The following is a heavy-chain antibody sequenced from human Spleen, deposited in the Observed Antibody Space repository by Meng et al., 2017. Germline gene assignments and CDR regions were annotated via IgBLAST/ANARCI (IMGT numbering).Heavy chain of an antibody. V-gene: IGHV1-46*01. Sequence: QVQLVQSGAEVKKPGASVKVSCKASGYTFTNYYMHWVRQAPGQGLEWMGIINPSDGSPTYAQKFQGRVTISRDTSASTAYMELSSLRSEDTAIYYCARDLNGDRGIYFDYWGQGTLVTVSS. CDR2: INPSDGSP. J-gene: IGHJ4*02. CDR3: ARDLNGDRGIYFDY. CDR1: GYTFTNYY. D-gene: IGHD3-10*01.